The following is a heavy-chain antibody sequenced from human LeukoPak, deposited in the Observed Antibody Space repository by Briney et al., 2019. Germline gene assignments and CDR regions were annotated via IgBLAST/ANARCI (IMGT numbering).Heavy chain of an antibody. CDR2: IYNRGST. V-gene: IGHV4-59*08. J-gene: IGHJ4*02. CDR3: ARQDYYDSSGYYAYYFDY. CDR1: GDSISSYY. D-gene: IGHD3-22*01. Sequence: SETLSLTCSVSGDSISSYYWSWIRRPPGRALEWVGYIYNRGSTNYNPSLKSRVTISVDTSKKQFSLKVSSVTAADTAVYYCARQDYYDSSGYYAYYFDYWGQGTLVTVSS.